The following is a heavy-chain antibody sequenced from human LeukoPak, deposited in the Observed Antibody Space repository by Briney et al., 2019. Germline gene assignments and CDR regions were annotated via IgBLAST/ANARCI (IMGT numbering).Heavy chain of an antibody. CDR1: GFTFRINA. CDR3: APSRFDP. CDR2: ISGSGGAT. V-gene: IGHV3-23*01. Sequence: TGGSLRLSCAASGFTFRINAMSWVRQAPGKGLEWVSSISGSGGATYYADSVKGRFTISRDNSRDTLYLQMNSLRAEDTAVYYCAPSRFDPWGQGTLVTVSS. J-gene: IGHJ5*02.